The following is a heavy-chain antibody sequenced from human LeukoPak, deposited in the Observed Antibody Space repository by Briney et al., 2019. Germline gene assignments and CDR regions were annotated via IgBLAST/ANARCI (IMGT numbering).Heavy chain of an antibody. CDR1: GFIFSSYA. J-gene: IGHJ4*02. V-gene: IGHV3-23*01. CDR3: AKRSSGYSFGY. D-gene: IGHD3-22*01. CDR2: ISGSGGST. Sequence: GGSLRLSCAASGFIFSSYAMSWVRQAPGKGLEWVSTISGSGGSTYYADSVKGRFTISRDNSKNTVYLQMNSLRAEDTAVYYCAKRSSGYSFGYWGQGTLVTVSS.